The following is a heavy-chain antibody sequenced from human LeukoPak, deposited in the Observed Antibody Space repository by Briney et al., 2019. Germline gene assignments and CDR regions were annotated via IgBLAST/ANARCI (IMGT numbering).Heavy chain of an antibody. Sequence: PSETLSLTCAVYGGSFSGYYWSWIRQPPGKGLEWIGEINHSGSTNYNPSLKSRVTISVDTSKNQFSLKLSSVTAADTAVYYCAKAWEVEYNWFDPWGQGTLVTVSS. V-gene: IGHV4-34*01. D-gene: IGHD1-1*01. CDR1: GGSFSGYY. CDR3: AKAWEVEYNWFDP. J-gene: IGHJ5*02. CDR2: INHSGST.